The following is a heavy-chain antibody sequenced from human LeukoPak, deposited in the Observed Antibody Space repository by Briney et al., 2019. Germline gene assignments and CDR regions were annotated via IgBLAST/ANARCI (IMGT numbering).Heavy chain of an antibody. J-gene: IGHJ6*02. CDR1: GGSISSYY. D-gene: IGHD6-13*01. CDR2: IYYSGST. CDR3: ARDVAAAGRYYYGMDV. Sequence: SETLSHTCTVSGGSISSYYWSWIRQPPGKGLEWIGYIYYSGSTNYNPSLKSRVTISVDTSKNQFSLKLSSVTAADTAVYYCARDVAAAGRYYYGMDVWGQGTTVTVSS. V-gene: IGHV4-59*01.